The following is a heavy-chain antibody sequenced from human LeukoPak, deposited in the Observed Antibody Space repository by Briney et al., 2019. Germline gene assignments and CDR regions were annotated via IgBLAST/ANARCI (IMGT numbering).Heavy chain of an antibody. J-gene: IGHJ6*02. CDR3: ARDRTGVYCSGGSCYSDYYYYYGMDV. D-gene: IGHD2-15*01. Sequence: ASVKVSCKASGYTFTGYYMHWVRQAPGQGLEWMGWINPNSGGTNYAQKLQGRVTMTTDTSTSTAYMELRSLRSDDTAVYYCARDRTGVYCSGGSCYSDYYYYYGMDVWGQGTTVTVSS. V-gene: IGHV1-2*02. CDR2: INPNSGGT. CDR1: GYTFTGYY.